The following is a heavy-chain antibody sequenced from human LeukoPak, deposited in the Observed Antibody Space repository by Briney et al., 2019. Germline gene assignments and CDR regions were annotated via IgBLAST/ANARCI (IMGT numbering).Heavy chain of an antibody. J-gene: IGHJ2*01. D-gene: IGHD2-2*03. Sequence: PSETLSLTCTVSGASMNDHYWNWIRQPPGKGLEWIGYVYYSGSTSYNPSLRSRVTISLDTSKSQVSLSLTSVSAADTAVYYCARVDNWVSWYFDLWGRGTLVTVSS. CDR3: ARVDNWVSWYFDL. V-gene: IGHV4-59*11. CDR1: GASMNDHY. CDR2: VYYSGST.